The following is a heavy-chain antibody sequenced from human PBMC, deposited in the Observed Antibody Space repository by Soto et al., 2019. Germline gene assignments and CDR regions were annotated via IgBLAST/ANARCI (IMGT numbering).Heavy chain of an antibody. Sequence: SETLSLTCTVSGGAISSYYWSWIRQPPGKGLEWIGYIYYSGSTNYNPSLKSRVTISVDTSKNQFSLKVNSVTAADTAVYFCARSHYPNLGYCSGGSCPTWGQGTQVTVS. D-gene: IGHD2-15*01. J-gene: IGHJ5*02. CDR1: GGAISSYY. CDR3: ARSHYPNLGYCSGGSCPT. CDR2: IYYSGST. V-gene: IGHV4-59*08.